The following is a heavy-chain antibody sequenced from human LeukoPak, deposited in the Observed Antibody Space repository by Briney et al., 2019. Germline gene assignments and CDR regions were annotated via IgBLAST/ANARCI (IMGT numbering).Heavy chain of an antibody. Sequence: GGSLRLSCAASGFTFSDYYMSWIRQAPGKGLEWVSYITGSGSTIYYADSVKGRFTISRDNAKNSLYLQINSLRAEDTAVYYCARDPYSGGYGDYYYYYMDVWGKGTTVTISS. J-gene: IGHJ6*03. D-gene: IGHD1-26*01. CDR1: GFTFSDYY. V-gene: IGHV3-11*04. CDR3: ARDPYSGGYGDYYYYYMDV. CDR2: ITGSGSTI.